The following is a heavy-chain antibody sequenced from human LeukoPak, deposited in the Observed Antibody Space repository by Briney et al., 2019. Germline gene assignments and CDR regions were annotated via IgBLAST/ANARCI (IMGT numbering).Heavy chain of an antibody. CDR3: ARGSLYSGSGSPWFDP. J-gene: IGHJ5*02. CDR1: GDSISFYY. D-gene: IGHD3-10*01. Sequence: SETLSLTCTVSGDSISFYYWNWIRQPPGKALEWIGYIYYTGSTNYNPSLKSRVTMSVDTSKNLFSLKLTSVTTADTAVYYCARGSLYSGSGSPWFDPWGQGTLVTVSS. V-gene: IGHV4-59*12. CDR2: IYYTGST.